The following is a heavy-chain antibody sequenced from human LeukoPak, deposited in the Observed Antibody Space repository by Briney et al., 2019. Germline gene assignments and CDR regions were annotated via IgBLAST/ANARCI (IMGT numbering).Heavy chain of an antibody. D-gene: IGHD6-19*01. Sequence: GGSLRLSCAASGFTFSSYWMSWVRQAPGKGLEWVANIKQDGSEKYYVDSVKGRFTISRDNAKNTLYLQMNSLRAEDTAVYYCARPLPRGYSSGVDAFDIWGQGTMVTVSS. J-gene: IGHJ3*02. CDR3: ARPLPRGYSSGVDAFDI. CDR1: GFTFSSYW. V-gene: IGHV3-7*01. CDR2: IKQDGSEK.